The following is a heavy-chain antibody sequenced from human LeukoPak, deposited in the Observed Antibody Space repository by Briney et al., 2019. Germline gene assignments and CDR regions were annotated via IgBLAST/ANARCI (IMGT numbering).Heavy chain of an antibody. CDR1: GYSFTSYW. V-gene: IGHV5-51*01. CDR2: ISPGDSDT. D-gene: IGHD3-10*01. J-gene: IGHJ6*02. Sequence: GESLKISCKGSGYSFTSYWIGWVRQMPRKGLEWMGIISPGDSDTRYSPTFQGQVTISADKSISTAYLQWSSLKASDTAMYYCARRPIPGKQYYYYGMDVWGQGTTVTVSS. CDR3: ARRPIPGKQYYYYGMDV.